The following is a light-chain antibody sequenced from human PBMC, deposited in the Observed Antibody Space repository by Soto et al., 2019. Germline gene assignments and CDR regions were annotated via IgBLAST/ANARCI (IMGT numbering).Light chain of an antibody. CDR2: GNS. CDR3: QSYDNSLSADV. CDR1: SSNIGAGYD. J-gene: IGLJ1*01. Sequence: QSVLTQPPSVSGAPGQRVTISCTGSSSNIGAGYDVHWYQQLPGTAPKLLIYGNSNRPSGVPDRFSGSKSATSASLAITGLQAEDEADYYCQSYDNSLSADVFGTGTKLTVL. V-gene: IGLV1-40*01.